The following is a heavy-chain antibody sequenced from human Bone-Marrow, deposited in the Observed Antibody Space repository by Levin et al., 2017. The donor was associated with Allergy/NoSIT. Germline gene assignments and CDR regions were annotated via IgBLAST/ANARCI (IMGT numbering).Heavy chain of an antibody. D-gene: IGHD2-21*01. CDR1: GYSFSTFW. CDR2: INPADSDT. CDR3: AKSRVNAALDFDY. V-gene: IGHV5-51*01. J-gene: IGHJ4*02. Sequence: GGSLRLSCKASGYSFSTFWIGWVRQLPGKRPEWMAYINPADSDTRYSPSFKGQVTISVDKATRTTYLRWASLRASDTATYFCAKSRVNAALDFDYWGQGTLVTVSS.